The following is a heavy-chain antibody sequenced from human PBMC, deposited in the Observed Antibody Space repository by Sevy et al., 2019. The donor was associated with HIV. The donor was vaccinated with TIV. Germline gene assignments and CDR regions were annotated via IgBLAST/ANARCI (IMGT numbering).Heavy chain of an antibody. CDR1: GFTFSNYA. Sequence: GGSLRLSCAATGFTFSNYAMHWVRQAPGKGMEWVAIIWSDGAYQYHGDSVKGRFTISRDNSKNTLYLQMNNVRVEDXXXXYCARXXXXXXNAAYYALDSWGQGTLVTVSS. CDR2: IWSDGAYQ. D-gene: IGHD3-3*01. V-gene: IGHV3-33*01. J-gene: IGHJ4*02. CDR3: ARXXXXXXNAAYYALDS.